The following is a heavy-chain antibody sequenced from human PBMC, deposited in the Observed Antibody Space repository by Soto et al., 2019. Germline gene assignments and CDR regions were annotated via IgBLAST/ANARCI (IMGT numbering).Heavy chain of an antibody. CDR1: GVSISNSSYY. CDR3: ARHGSN. CDR2: IYYSGIT. J-gene: IGHJ4*02. V-gene: IGHV4-39*01. Sequence: SSETLSLTCTVSGVSISNSSYYWGWIRRPPGKGLEWIGTIYYSGITYYNPSRKSRVTISVDTSKNQFSLKLTSVTAADTAVYYCARHGSNWGQGTLVTVPQ.